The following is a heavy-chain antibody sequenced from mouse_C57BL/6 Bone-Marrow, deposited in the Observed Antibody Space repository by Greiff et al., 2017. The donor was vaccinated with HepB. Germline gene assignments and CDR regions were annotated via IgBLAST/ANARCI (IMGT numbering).Heavy chain of an antibody. Sequence: QVQLQQPGAELVKPGASVKLSCKASGYTFTSYWMQWVNQMPGQGLEWIGEIDPSDSYTNYNQKFKGKATLTVDTSSSTDYMQLSILTSEDSAVYDCARDDYGYFDYGGQGTTLPVSS. J-gene: IGHJ2*01. CDR2: IDPSDSYT. CDR3: ARDDYGYFDY. CDR1: GYTFTSYW. V-gene: IGHV1-50*01. D-gene: IGHD2-4*01.